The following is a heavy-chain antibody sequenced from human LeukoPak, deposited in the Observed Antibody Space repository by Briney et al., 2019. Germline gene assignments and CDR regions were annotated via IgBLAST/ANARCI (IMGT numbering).Heavy chain of an antibody. V-gene: IGHV3-74*01. CDR2: INSDGSST. D-gene: IGHD6-19*01. Sequence: PGGSLRLSCAASGFTFSSYWMHWVRQAPGKGLVWVSRINSDGSSTTYADSVKGRFTISRDNAKNSLYLQMNSLRAEDTALYYCARDIVLIAVAVRGSFDIWGQGTMVTVSS. CDR1: GFTFSSYW. J-gene: IGHJ3*02. CDR3: ARDIVLIAVAVRGSFDI.